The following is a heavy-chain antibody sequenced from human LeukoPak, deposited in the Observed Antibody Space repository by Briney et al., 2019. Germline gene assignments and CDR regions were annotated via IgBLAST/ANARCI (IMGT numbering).Heavy chain of an antibody. J-gene: IGHJ6*02. V-gene: IGHV4-59*01. CDR1: GGSISSYY. CDR3: VRSGYYYPFNYYYGMDV. CDR2: IYYSGST. Sequence: SETLSLTCTVSGGSISSYYWSWIRQPPGKGLEWMGYIYYSGSTNYNPSLKSRVTKSADTSKNQFSLKLSSVTAADTAVYYCVRSGYYYPFNYYYGMDVWGQGTTVNVSS. D-gene: IGHD3-3*01.